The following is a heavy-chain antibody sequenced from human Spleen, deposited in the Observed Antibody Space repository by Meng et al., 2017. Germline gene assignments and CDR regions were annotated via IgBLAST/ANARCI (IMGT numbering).Heavy chain of an antibody. CDR2: VSPDGSNR. Sequence: QVQLVESGGGVVQPGRSLRLSCAASGFSFSRYALHWIRQAPGEGLECVAVVSPDGSNRYYADSVNGRFTISRDNSKNTYYLQMNSLRSEDTAVYYCATGGAYYFDYWGQGALVTVSS. D-gene: IGHD4-17*01. CDR1: GFSFSRYA. J-gene: IGHJ4*02. CDR3: ATGGAYYFDY. V-gene: IGHV3-30-3*01.